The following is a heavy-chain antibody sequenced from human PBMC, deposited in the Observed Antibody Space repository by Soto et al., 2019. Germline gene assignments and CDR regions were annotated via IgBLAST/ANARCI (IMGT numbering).Heavy chain of an antibody. CDR1: GGTFSSYT. CDR3: ARGGPDRWFDP. D-gene: IGHD3-16*01. CDR2: IIPILGIA. J-gene: IGHJ5*02. Sequence: QVQLVQSGAEVKKPGSSVKVSCKASGGTFSSYTISWVRQAPGQGLEWMGRIIPILGIANYAQKFQGRVTITAHKSPSTAYMELSSLRSEDTAVYYCARGGPDRWFDPWGQGTLVTVSS. V-gene: IGHV1-69*02.